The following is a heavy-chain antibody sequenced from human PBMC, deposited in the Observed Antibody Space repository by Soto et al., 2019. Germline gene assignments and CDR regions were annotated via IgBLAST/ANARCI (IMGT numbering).Heavy chain of an antibody. CDR2: IYYSGST. V-gene: IGHV4-59*08. D-gene: IGHD2-15*01. CDR3: ARHFNIGSSRDNYYYMDV. Sequence: SETLSLTSRVSGGSISGYDWSWIRQHPGKGLEWIGYIYYSGSTNYNPSLKSRVTISVDTSKNQFSLKLSSVTAADTAVYYCARHFNIGSSRDNYYYMDVWGKGTTVTVSS. CDR1: GGSISGYD. J-gene: IGHJ6*03.